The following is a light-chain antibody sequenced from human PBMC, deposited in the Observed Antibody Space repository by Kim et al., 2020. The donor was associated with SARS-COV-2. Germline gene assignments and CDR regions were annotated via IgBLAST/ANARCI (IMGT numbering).Light chain of an antibody. V-gene: IGKV1-39*01. CDR3: QQSYSNPKT. CDR1: QSSRTY. CDR2: ATS. Sequence: GDRVTITCRASQSSRTYVNWYQQKPGKAPELLIYATSNLQNGVPSTFSGSGSGTDFTLTISSLQPGDFATYYCQQSYSNPKTFGQGTKVDIK. J-gene: IGKJ1*01.